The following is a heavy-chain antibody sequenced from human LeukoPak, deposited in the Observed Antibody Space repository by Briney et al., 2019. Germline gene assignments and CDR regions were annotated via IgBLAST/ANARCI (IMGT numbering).Heavy chain of an antibody. CDR2: IWYDGSNK. CDR1: LYSFRIYT. CDR3: ARDSRDSSGWYGWFDP. J-gene: IGHJ5*02. V-gene: IGHV3-33*01. Sequence: RRSLRVSSAEPLYSFRIYTTYSGCDALRKGVWRGSQIWYDGSNKYYADSVKGRFTISRDNSKNTLYLQMNSLRAEDTAVYYCARDSRDSSGWYGWFDPWGQGTLVTASS. D-gene: IGHD6-19*01.